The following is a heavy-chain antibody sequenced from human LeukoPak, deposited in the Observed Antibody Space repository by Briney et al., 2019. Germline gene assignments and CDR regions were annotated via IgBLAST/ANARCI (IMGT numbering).Heavy chain of an antibody. D-gene: IGHD1-26*01. CDR1: GFTFSSYS. J-gene: IGHJ4*02. Sequence: PGGSLRLSCAASGFTFSSYSMNWVRQAPGKGQEWVSYISSSSSTIYYADSVKGRFTISRDNAKSSLYLQMNSLRAEDTAVYYCAREDSGSYYDYWGQGTLVTVSS. CDR2: ISSSSSTI. CDR3: AREDSGSYYDY. V-gene: IGHV3-48*01.